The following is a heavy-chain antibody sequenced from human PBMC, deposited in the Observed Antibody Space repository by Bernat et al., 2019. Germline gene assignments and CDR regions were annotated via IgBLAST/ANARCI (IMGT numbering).Heavy chain of an antibody. Sequence: QVQLVQSGAEVKKPGASVKVSCKASGYTFTNFYIHWVRQAPGQGLEWMGVINPSDGNTRYEQKLQERISITGETSTGTVYIELNSLGSEDTTVYCGKMSLRQHFYYNGLDVWGQGTTVTVS. CDR2: INPSDGNT. J-gene: IGHJ6*02. CDR1: GYTFTNFY. CDR3: KMSLRQHFYYNGLDV. V-gene: IGHV1-46*04. D-gene: IGHD1-14*01.